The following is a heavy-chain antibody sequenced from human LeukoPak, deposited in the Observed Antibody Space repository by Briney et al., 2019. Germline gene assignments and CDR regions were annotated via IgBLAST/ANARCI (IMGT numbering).Heavy chain of an antibody. CDR3: ARVTNYDFWSGYDS. V-gene: IGHV3-64*01. D-gene: IGHD3-3*01. Sequence: PGGSLRLSCAASGFTFSNYVMHWVRQAPGKGLEYVSAISSDGRNTYYANSVKGRFTTSRDNSKNTLYLQMGSLRAEDMAVYYCARVTNYDFWSGYDSWGQGTLVTVPS. CDR1: GFTFSNYV. CDR2: ISSDGRNT. J-gene: IGHJ4*02.